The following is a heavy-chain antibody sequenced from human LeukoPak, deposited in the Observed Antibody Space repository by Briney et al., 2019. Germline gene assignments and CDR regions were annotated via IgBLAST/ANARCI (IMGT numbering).Heavy chain of an antibody. CDR3: AKDGFLLWRGAFDI. J-gene: IGHJ3*02. Sequence: GGSLRLSCAASGFTFSSYAMSWVRQAPGKGLEWVSAISGSGGSTYYTNSVKGRFTISRDNSKNTLWLQMNSLRAEDTAVYYCAKDGFLLWRGAFDIWGQGTMVTVSS. CDR1: GFTFSSYA. D-gene: IGHD2-21*01. V-gene: IGHV3-23*01. CDR2: ISGSGGST.